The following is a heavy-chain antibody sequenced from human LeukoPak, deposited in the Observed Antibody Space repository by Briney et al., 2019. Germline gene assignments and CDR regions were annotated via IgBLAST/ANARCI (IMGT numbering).Heavy chain of an antibody. CDR3: ARDGRANRYNWFDR. CDR2: INQDGSQK. V-gene: IGHV3-7*03. D-gene: IGHD1-26*01. Sequence: PGGSLRLSCAASGVTFSSYWMNWVRQAPGKGLEWVANINQDGSQKYYVDSVKGRFTISRDNAENSLYLQMSSLGAEDKAVYYCARDGRANRYNWFDRWGQGTLVTGSS. J-gene: IGHJ5*01. CDR1: GVTFSSYW.